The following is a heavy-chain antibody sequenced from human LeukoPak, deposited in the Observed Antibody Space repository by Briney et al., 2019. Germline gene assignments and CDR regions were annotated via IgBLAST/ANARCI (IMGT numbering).Heavy chain of an antibody. J-gene: IGHJ4*02. CDR3: ARRVVADY. D-gene: IGHD2-15*01. V-gene: IGHV3-48*04. Sequence: PGGSLRLSCAASGFTFSSYSMNWVRQAPGKGLEWVSYISSSSTIYYADSVKGRFTISRDNAKNSLYLQMNSLRAEDTAVYYCARRVVADYWGQGTLVTVSS. CDR2: ISSSSTI. CDR1: GFTFSSYS.